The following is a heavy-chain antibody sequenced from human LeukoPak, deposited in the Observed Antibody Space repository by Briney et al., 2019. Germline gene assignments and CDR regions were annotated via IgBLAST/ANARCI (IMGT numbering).Heavy chain of an antibody. J-gene: IGHJ3*01. V-gene: IGHV3-15*04. CDR2: IESDTDGGTR. CDR1: GFIFSNAW. CDR3: WDSGDNSDDFDV. Sequence: PGGSLRLSCAASGFIFSNAWMSWVRQAPGKGLEWVGRIESDTDGGTRHYAAPVNDRFIISRDDSKKTVFLQMNNLKIEDTGVYYCWDSGDNSDDFDVWGQGTMVTVSS. D-gene: IGHD1-26*01.